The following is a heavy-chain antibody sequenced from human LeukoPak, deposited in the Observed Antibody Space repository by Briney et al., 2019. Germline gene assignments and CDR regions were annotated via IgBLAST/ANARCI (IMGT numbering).Heavy chain of an antibody. Sequence: GGSLRLSCGASGFTFSTYWMSWVRQAPGKGLEWVANIKEDGSEKYYMDSVKGRFTISRDNAKNSVYLQMNSLRAEDTAVYYCARDSGLTTVTTYWDNWGQGTLVTVSS. V-gene: IGHV3-7*05. D-gene: IGHD4-17*01. J-gene: IGHJ4*02. CDR2: IKEDGSEK. CDR1: GFTFSTYW. CDR3: ARDSGLTTVTTYWDN.